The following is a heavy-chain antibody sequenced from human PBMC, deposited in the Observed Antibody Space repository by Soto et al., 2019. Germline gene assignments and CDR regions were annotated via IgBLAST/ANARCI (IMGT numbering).Heavy chain of an antibody. Sequence: QVQLVESGGGVVQPGRSLRLSCAASGFTFSSDAMHWLRQVPGKRLEWGALISFDGRHDYYADSVQGRLTISRDNSKNTVYLHVKSLRAEDTAVYYCARDGTDAGAFHIWGQGTMVTVSS. CDR1: GFTFSSDA. J-gene: IGHJ3*02. V-gene: IGHV3-30-3*01. D-gene: IGHD1-26*01. CDR3: ARDGTDAGAFHI. CDR2: ISFDGRHD.